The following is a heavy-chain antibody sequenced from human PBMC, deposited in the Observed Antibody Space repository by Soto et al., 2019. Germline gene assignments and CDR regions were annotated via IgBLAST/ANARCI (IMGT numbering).Heavy chain of an antibody. Sequence: QVQLVQSGAEVKKPGSSVKVSCKASGGTFSSYTISWVRQAPGQGLEWMGKIIPILGTANYAQKFQGRVTITADKSTSTAYKEMRSLRSEDTAVYYCARNFHYALSVEANHWGEGTLVTVSS. CDR3: ARNFHYALSVEANH. CDR2: IIPILGTA. CDR1: GGTFSSYT. V-gene: IGHV1-69*08. J-gene: IGHJ5*02. D-gene: IGHD4-17*01.